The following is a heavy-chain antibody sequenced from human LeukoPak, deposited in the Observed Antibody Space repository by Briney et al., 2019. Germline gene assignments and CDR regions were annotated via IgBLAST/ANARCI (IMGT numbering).Heavy chain of an antibody. CDR1: GYTFTNYG. V-gene: IGHV1-18*01. CDR2: ISAYNGNT. Sequence: ASVKVPCKASGYTFTNYGISWVRQAPGQGLEWMGWISAYNGNTNYAQKLQGRVTMTTDASTSTAYMELRSLRSDNTAVYYCASGFLGGYDSNFDYWGQGTLVTVSS. J-gene: IGHJ4*02. CDR3: ASGFLGGYDSNFDY. D-gene: IGHD5-12*01.